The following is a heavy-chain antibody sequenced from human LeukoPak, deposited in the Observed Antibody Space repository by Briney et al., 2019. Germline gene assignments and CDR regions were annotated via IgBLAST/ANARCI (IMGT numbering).Heavy chain of an antibody. V-gene: IGHV1-46*01. CDR3: ARDSNIANYYDSSGYCDY. D-gene: IGHD3-22*01. CDR2: INPSGGST. Sequence: GASVKVSCKASGGTFSSYAISWVRQAPGQGLEWMGIINPSGGSTSYAQKFQGRVTMTRDTSTSTVYMELSSLRSEDTAVYYCARDSNIANYYDSSGYCDYWGQGTLVTVSS. J-gene: IGHJ4*02. CDR1: GGTFSSYA.